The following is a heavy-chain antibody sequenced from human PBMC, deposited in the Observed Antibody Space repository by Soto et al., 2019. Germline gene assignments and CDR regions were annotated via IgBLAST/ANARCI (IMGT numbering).Heavy chain of an antibody. CDR3: ARDMLGNAFDI. CDR2: IWYDGSNK. V-gene: IGHV3-33*01. J-gene: IGHJ3*02. CDR1: GFTFSSYG. Sequence: QVQLVESGGGVVQPGRSLRLSCAASGFTFSSYGMHWVRQAPGKGLEWVAVIWYDGSNKYYADSVKGRFTISRDNSKNTLYLQMNSLRAEDTAVYYCARDMLGNAFDIWGQGTMVTVSS. D-gene: IGHD7-27*01.